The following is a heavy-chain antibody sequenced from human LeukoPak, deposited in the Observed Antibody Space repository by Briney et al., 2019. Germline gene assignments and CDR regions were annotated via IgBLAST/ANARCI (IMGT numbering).Heavy chain of an antibody. J-gene: IGHJ4*02. Sequence: GGSLRLACAASGFSFSSYGMLWVRQAPGKGLEWVAVIWYDGSNKYYADSVKGRFTISRDNSNNTLYLQMNSLRVEDTAVYYCARGGPEWPLDYWGQGNLVTVSS. CDR3: ARGGPEWPLDY. CDR1: GFSFSSYG. CDR2: IWYDGSNK. V-gene: IGHV3-33*01. D-gene: IGHD3-16*01.